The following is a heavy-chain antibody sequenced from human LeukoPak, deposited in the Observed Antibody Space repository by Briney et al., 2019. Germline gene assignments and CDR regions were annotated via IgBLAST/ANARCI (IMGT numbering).Heavy chain of an antibody. CDR3: ARHSNSSFDY. V-gene: IGHV4-34*01. CDR1: GGSFSGYY. Sequence: NPSETLSLTCAVYGGSFSGYYWSWIRQPPGKGLEWIGEINHSGSTNYDPSLKSRVTISVDTSKNQFSLKLSSVTAADTAVYYCARHSNSSFDYWGQGTLVTVSS. D-gene: IGHD6-13*01. CDR2: INHSGST. J-gene: IGHJ4*02.